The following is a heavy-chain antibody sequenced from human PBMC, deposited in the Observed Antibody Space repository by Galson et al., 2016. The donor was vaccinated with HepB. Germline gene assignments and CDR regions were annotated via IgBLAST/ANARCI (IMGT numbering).Heavy chain of an antibody. J-gene: IGHJ6*04. Sequence: SLRLSCAASGFTFGSYGMHWVRQAPGKGLEWVAVISYDGSNKYHADSVKGRFPISRDNSKSTLYLQMNSLRAEDTAVYYCAKELVVVVLHYGMDVWGRGTTVTVSS. CDR1: GFTFGSYG. V-gene: IGHV3-30*18. CDR3: AKELVVVVLHYGMDV. CDR2: ISYDGSNK. D-gene: IGHD2-15*01.